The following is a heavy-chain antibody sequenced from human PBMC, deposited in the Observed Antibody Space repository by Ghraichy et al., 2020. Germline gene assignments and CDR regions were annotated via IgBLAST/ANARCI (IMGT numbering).Heavy chain of an antibody. Sequence: SETLSLTCAVYGGGSFMGYYWSWIRQSPEKGLEWIGETSHSGITKFNPSLGSRVTISVDTSKNQFSLNLRSVTAADTAVYYCTRAPRHVTVFEVVVSYGSFDSWSQGTPVTVSS. CDR1: GGGSFMGYY. CDR2: TSHSGIT. J-gene: IGHJ5*01. V-gene: IGHV4-34*01. D-gene: IGHD6-13*01. CDR3: TRAPRHVTVFEVVVSYGSFDS.